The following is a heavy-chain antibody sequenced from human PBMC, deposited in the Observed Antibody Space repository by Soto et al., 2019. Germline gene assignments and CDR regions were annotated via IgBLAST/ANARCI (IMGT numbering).Heavy chain of an antibody. CDR3: AHRTTTVTWWFDP. CDR2: IYYSGTT. CDR1: GGSMTNYY. Sequence: SETLSLTCTVSGGSMTNYYWSWIRQTPGKGLEYIGYIYYSGTTNYNPSLKSRVTKDTSKNQVVLTMTNMDPADTATYFCAHRTTTVTWWFDPWGQGTLVTVSS. D-gene: IGHD4-17*01. J-gene: IGHJ5*02. V-gene: IGHV4-59*01.